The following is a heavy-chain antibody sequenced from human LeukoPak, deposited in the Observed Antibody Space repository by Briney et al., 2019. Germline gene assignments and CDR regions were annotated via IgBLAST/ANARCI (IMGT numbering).Heavy chain of an antibody. CDR1: GGSITTISSY. CDR3: AKIMYDLGDHCIDS. CDR2: IYYSGST. J-gene: IGHJ4*02. V-gene: IGHV4-39*01. D-gene: IGHD4-17*01. Sequence: PSETLSLTCTVSGGSITTISSYWGWIRQPPGKGLEWIGNIYYSGSTWYNSSLKSRVTISVDTSKDQFSLKLSSVTAADTAVYYCAKIMYDLGDHCIDSWGQGTLITVSS.